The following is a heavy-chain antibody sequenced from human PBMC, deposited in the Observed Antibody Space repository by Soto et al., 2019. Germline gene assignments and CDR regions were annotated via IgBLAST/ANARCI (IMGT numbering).Heavy chain of an antibody. Sequence: ASVTVSCKASGYTFASSAISWMRQAPGQGLEWMGWINPSDGSTSYAQKFQGRVTMTRDTSTSTVYMELSSLRSEDTAVYYCARVRGYCSSTSCPKRSRFPGMDVWGQGTTVTVSS. V-gene: IGHV1-46*03. D-gene: IGHD2-2*01. CDR3: ARVRGYCSSTSCPKRSRFPGMDV. CDR1: GYTFASSA. J-gene: IGHJ6*02. CDR2: INPSDGST.